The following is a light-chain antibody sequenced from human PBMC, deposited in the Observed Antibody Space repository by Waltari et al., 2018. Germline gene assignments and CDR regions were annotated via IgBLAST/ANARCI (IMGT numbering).Light chain of an antibody. Sequence: EIVLTQSPGTLSLSPGERATLSCRASKSVSSSYLAWYQQKPGTAPRLLIYVASSRATGIPDRFSGSGSGTDFTLTISRLEPEDFAVYYCQQYGSSPGTFGQGTKVEIK. CDR2: VAS. V-gene: IGKV3-20*01. J-gene: IGKJ1*01. CDR3: QQYGSSPGT. CDR1: KSVSSSY.